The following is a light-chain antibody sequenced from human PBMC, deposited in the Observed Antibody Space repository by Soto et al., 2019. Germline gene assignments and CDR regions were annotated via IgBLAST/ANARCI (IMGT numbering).Light chain of an antibody. Sequence: EVVMRQSPATLSVSPGETATLSCRASQSVSNKLAWYQQRPGQAPRLLIYAADTRATGIPDRFSGSGSGRELTLTISSLQSEDFAVDYCQQYNNWPPWTFGQGTKVEVK. CDR2: AAD. J-gene: IGKJ1*01. CDR1: QSVSNK. V-gene: IGKV3-15*01. CDR3: QQYNNWPPWT.